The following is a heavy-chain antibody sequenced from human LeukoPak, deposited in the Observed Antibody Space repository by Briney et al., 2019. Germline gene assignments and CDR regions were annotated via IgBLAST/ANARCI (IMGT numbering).Heavy chain of an antibody. D-gene: IGHD3-10*01. V-gene: IGHV1-18*01. CDR2: ISAYNGNT. J-gene: IGHJ3*02. CDR1: GYTFTSYG. Sequence: ASVKVSCKASGYTFTSYGISWVRQAPGQGLEWMGWISAYNGNTNYAQKLQGRVTMTTDTSTSTAYMELRSLRSDDTAVYYCARDYYGSGRRDHDAFDIWGQGTMVTVSS. CDR3: ARDYYGSGRRDHDAFDI.